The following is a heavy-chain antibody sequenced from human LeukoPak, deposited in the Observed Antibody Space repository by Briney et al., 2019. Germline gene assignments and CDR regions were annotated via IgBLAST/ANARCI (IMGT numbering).Heavy chain of an antibody. CDR2: INPNSGGT. CDR1: GYTFTGYY. Sequence: ASVKVSCKASGYTFTGYYMHWVRQAPGQGLEWMGWINPNSGGTNYAQKFQCRVTMTRDTSISTAYMELSRLRSDDTAVYYCARDLLLLYDTGLRDAFDIWGQGTMVTVSS. CDR3: ARDLLLLYDTGLRDAFDI. V-gene: IGHV1-2*02. J-gene: IGHJ3*02. D-gene: IGHD3-22*01.